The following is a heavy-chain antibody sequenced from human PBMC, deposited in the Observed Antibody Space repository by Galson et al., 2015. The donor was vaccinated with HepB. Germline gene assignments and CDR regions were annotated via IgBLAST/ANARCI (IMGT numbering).Heavy chain of an antibody. V-gene: IGHV3-23*01. Sequence: SLRLSCAASGFTFSSYALSWVRLAPWKGLERVSAISGSGGSTYYADSVKGRFTISRDNSKNTLYLQMNSLRAEDTALYYCAKHLKYSGSLVDIWDQGTMVTVSS. CDR3: AKHLKYSGSLVDI. CDR1: GFTFSSYA. CDR2: ISGSGGST. J-gene: IGHJ3*02. D-gene: IGHD1-26*01.